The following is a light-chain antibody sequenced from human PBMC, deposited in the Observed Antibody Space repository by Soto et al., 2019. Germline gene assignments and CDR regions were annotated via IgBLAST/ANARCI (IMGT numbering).Light chain of an antibody. CDR1: KLGDKY. CDR3: QAWDSSTVV. CDR2: QHS. V-gene: IGLV3-1*01. J-gene: IGLJ2*01. Sequence: SYELTQPPSVSVSPGQTASITCSGDKLGDKYACWYQQKPGQSPVLVIYQHSKRPSGIPERFSGSNSGNTATPTISGTQAMDAADYYCQAWDSSTVVFGGGTKLTVL.